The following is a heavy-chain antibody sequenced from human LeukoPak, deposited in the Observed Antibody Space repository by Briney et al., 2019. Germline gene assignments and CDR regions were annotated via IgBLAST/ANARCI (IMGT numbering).Heavy chain of an antibody. CDR1: GFTFSSYA. V-gene: IGHV3-23*01. D-gene: IGHD3-10*01. Sequence: GGSLRLSCAASGFTFSSYAMSWVRQAPGKGLEWVSGISGSGYNTYYADSVQGRFTISRDNSKNTLYLQMNSLRAEDTAVYYCAKHGSGSYRLLADYWGQGTLVTVSS. CDR3: AKHGSGSYRLLADY. CDR2: ISGSGYNT. J-gene: IGHJ4*02.